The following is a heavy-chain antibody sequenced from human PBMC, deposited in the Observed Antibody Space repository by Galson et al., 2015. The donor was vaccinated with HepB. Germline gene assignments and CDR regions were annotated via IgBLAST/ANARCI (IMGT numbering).Heavy chain of an antibody. J-gene: IGHJ6*02. CDR3: ALTCYSYGMDV. CDR1: GFSLTTSGMC. CDR2: IDWDDDE. Sequence: PALVKPTQTLTLTCTFSGFSLTTSGMCVSWIRQPPGKALEWLARIDWDDDEYYSTSLKTRLTISKNTSKNQVVLTITNMDPVDTATYYCALTCYSYGMDVWGQGTTVTVSS. V-gene: IGHV2-70*11.